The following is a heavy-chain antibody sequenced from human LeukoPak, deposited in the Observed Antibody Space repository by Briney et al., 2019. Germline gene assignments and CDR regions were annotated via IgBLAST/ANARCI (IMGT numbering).Heavy chain of an antibody. D-gene: IGHD6-19*01. V-gene: IGHV3-30*04. CDR3: ARSPGIAVAGTAWTYYYYMDV. J-gene: IGHJ6*03. CDR1: GFTFSSYA. Sequence: SGGSLRLSCAASGFTFSSYAMHWVRQAPGKGLEWVAVISYDGSNKYYADSVKGRFTISRDNSKNTLYLQMNSLRAEDTAVYYCARSPGIAVAGTAWTYYYYMDVWGKGTTVTVSS. CDR2: ISYDGSNK.